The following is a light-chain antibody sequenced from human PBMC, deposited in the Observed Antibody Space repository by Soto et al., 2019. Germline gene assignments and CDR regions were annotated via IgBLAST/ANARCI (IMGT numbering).Light chain of an antibody. CDR1: QSISTW. V-gene: IGKV1-39*01. Sequence: DIEMSQSPCTLSASVGDRVAITCRASQSISTWLAWYQQKPGKAPKLLIFDASTLQSGVPSRFSGSGSGTDFTLTLNSLQPEDFATYYCQQGYSTPWTSGQGTKVDIK. J-gene: IGKJ1*01. CDR3: QQGYSTPWT. CDR2: DAS.